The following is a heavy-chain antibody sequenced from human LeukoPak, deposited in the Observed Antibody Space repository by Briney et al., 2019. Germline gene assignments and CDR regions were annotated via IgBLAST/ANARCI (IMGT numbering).Heavy chain of an antibody. J-gene: IGHJ4*02. CDR3: AKFYDSSGLDY. D-gene: IGHD3-22*01. V-gene: IGHV3-30*18. Sequence: PGRSLRLSCAASGFTFSSYGMHWVRQAPGKGLEWVAVISYDGSNKYYADSVKGRLTIPRDNSKNTLYLQMNSLRAEDTAVYYCAKFYDSSGLDYWGQGTLVTVSS. CDR1: GFTFSSYG. CDR2: ISYDGSNK.